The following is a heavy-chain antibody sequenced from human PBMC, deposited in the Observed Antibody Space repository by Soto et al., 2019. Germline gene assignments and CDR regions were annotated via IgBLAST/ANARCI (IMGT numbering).Heavy chain of an antibody. Sequence: QVQGVESGGGVVQPGRSLRLSCAASGFTFSRYAIHWVRQAPGKGLEWGVVMSYDGNQKHYADSVKGRFTVSRDDSENTVFLQMTSMIPEYKSTYYCAKDRYFDSYYLESWCKGTLVTV. CDR2: MSYDGNQK. D-gene: IGHD3-9*01. CDR3: AKDRYFDSYYLES. V-gene: IGHV3-30-3*01. CDR1: GFTFSRYA. J-gene: IGHJ4*02.